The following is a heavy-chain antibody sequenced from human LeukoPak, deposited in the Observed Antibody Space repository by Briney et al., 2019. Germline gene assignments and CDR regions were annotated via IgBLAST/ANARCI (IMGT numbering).Heavy chain of an antibody. V-gene: IGHV4-59*01. CDR1: GGSISSYY. J-gene: IGHJ4*02. D-gene: IGHD4-17*01. CDR3: ARVGTTVTTFDY. CDR2: IYYSGST. Sequence: SETLSLTCTVSGGSISSYYWSWIRQPPGKGLEWIGYIYYSGSTNYNPSLKSRVTISVDTSKNQFSLKLSSVAAADTAVYYCARVGTTVTTFDYWGQGTLVTVSS.